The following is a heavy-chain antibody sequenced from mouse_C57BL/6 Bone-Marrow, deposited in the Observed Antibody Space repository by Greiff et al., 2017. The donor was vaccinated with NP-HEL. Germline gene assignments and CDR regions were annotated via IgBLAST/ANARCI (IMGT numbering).Heavy chain of an antibody. D-gene: IGHD2-2*01. V-gene: IGHV10-1*01. Sequence: EVQVLQSGGGLVQPRGSLKLSCTASGYSFTTYAMNWVRQAPGQGLEWVARISSKSNNTASYYADSVKDRFTISKDDSESMLYLQMNNVNSGDTAMYYCVGGYRDYWGQGTTLTVSS. CDR3: VGGYRDY. CDR2: ISSKSNNTAS. CDR1: GYSFTTYA. J-gene: IGHJ2*01.